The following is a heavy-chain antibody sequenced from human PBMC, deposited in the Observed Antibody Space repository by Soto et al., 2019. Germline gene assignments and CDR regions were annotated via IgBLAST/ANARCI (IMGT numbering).Heavy chain of an antibody. V-gene: IGHV4-31*03. CDR2: IYDSGST. CDR1: GGSISSSGYY. D-gene: IGHD5-12*01. Sequence: QVQLQESGPGLVKPSQTLSLTCTVSGGSISSSGYYWSWIRQHPGKGLGWIGYIYDSGSTYYNPSLKSRVTTAVDTSNKRLARKLSVGIAADTAVYYCAREEGGGYDHRWFDPWGQGTLVTVSS. CDR3: AREEGGGYDHRWFDP. J-gene: IGHJ5*02.